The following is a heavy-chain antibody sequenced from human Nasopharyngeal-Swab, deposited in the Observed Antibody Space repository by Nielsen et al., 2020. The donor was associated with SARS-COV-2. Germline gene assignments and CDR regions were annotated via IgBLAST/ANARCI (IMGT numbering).Heavy chain of an antibody. CDR2: IYYTGST. J-gene: IGHJ6*02. CDR1: GGSITGYY. V-gene: IGHV4-59*01. CDR3: ARDRPNYGMDV. Sequence: SETLSLTCTVSGGSITGYYWSWIRQPPGKGLEWIGNIYYTGSTKYNPPLKSRVTISMDTSKYQFSLKLSSVTAADTAVYYCARDRPNYGMDVWGQGTTVTVSS.